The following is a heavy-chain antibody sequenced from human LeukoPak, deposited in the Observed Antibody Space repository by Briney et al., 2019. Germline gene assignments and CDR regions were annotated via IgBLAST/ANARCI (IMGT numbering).Heavy chain of an antibody. CDR3: ARVAADYDFWSGYSNPYYYYGMDV. V-gene: IGHV1-18*01. CDR2: ISAYNGNT. Sequence: ASVKVSCKASGYTFTSYDINWVRQAPGQGLEWMGWISAYNGNTNYAQKLQGRVTMTTDTSTSTAYMELRSLRSDDTAVYYCARVAADYDFWSGYSNPYYYYGMDVWGQGTTVTVSS. J-gene: IGHJ6*02. CDR1: GYTFTSYD. D-gene: IGHD3-3*01.